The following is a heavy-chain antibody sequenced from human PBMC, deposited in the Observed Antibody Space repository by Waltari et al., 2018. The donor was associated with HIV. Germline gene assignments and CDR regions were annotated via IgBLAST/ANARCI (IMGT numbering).Heavy chain of an antibody. V-gene: IGHV1-2*02. Sequence: QVQVVQSGAEVKKPGASVKVSCQASGYTFIDYYMHWVRQAPGQGLEWMAWINPNSGDTNYAQKFQGRVTMTRDTSVSTVYMELSSLRSDDTAVYFCARGNSVWYFDLWGRGTLVTVSS. D-gene: IGHD4-4*01. CDR3: ARGNSVWYFDL. CDR2: INPNSGDT. CDR1: GYTFIDYY. J-gene: IGHJ2*01.